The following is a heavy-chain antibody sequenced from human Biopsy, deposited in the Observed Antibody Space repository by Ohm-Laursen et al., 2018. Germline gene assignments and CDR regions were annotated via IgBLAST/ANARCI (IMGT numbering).Heavy chain of an antibody. Sequence: SLRLSCSASGFTFSTYWMHWVCNAPGKGPVWVSRINRDESSTSYADFVKGRITISRDNAKNTLYLQMNSLRAEDTAVYYCAKNRYNYTPIGGFSMDVWGQGTTVTVSS. J-gene: IGHJ6*02. V-gene: IGHV3-74*01. CDR3: AKNRYNYTPIGGFSMDV. D-gene: IGHD5-18*01. CDR1: GFTFSTYW. CDR2: INRDESST.